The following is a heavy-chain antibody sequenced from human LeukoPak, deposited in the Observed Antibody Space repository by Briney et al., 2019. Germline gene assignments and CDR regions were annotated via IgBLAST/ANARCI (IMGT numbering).Heavy chain of an antibody. J-gene: IGHJ3*02. CDR3: ARHPLGRDYNWNAFDI. V-gene: IGHV4-39*01. Sequence: ETLSLTCTVSGGSISSSSYYWGWLRQPPGRGLEWIGSIYYSGSTYYNPSRKSRVTISVDTSKNLFSLKLSSVTAADTAVYYCARHPLGRDYNWNAFDIWGQGTMVTVSS. D-gene: IGHD1-20*01. CDR1: GGSISSSSYY. CDR2: IYYSGST.